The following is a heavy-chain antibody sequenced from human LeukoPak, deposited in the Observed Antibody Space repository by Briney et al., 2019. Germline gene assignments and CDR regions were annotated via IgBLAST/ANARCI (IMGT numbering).Heavy chain of an antibody. J-gene: IGHJ4*02. CDR1: GFTFKSYG. CDR2: IHYDGSNK. CDR3: AKEVGDSSSSPSYYFDY. D-gene: IGHD6-6*01. Sequence: GGSLRLSCVASGFTFKSYGMNWVRQAPGKGLEWVAFIHYDGSNKYYADSVQGRFTLSRDNSKNTLYLQMNSLRTEDTAVYYCAKEVGDSSSSPSYYFDYWGQGTLVTVSS. V-gene: IGHV3-30*02.